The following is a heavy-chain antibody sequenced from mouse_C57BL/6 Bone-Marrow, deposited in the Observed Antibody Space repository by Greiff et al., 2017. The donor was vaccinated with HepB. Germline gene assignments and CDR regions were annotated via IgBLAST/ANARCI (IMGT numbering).Heavy chain of an antibody. CDR1: GFSLTSYG. CDR2: IWRGGST. CDR3: AKMESSYGAMDY. Sequence: QVQLQQSGPGLVQPSQRLSITCTVSGFSLTSYGVHWVRQSPGKGLEWLGVIWRGGSTDYNAAFMSRLSITKDNSKSQVFFKMNSLQADDTAIYYCAKMESSYGAMDYWGQGTSVTVSS. V-gene: IGHV2-5*01. D-gene: IGHD1-1*01. J-gene: IGHJ4*01.